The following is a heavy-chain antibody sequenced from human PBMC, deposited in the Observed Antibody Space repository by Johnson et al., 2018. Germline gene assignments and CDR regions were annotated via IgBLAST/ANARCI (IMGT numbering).Heavy chain of an antibody. CDR1: GYSFTTYW. CDR2: IYPRDSDT. V-gene: IGHV5-51*01. CDR3: ARGNSGDYIDI. Sequence: EVQLVETGAEVKEPGESLEISCKGSGYSFTTYWIGWVRQMPGKGLEWMGIIYPRDSDTRYSPAFQGQVTSSADKSISTAYLQWSSLKASDSAMYYCARGNSGDYIDIWGQGTVVTVSS. D-gene: IGHD3-22*01. J-gene: IGHJ3*02.